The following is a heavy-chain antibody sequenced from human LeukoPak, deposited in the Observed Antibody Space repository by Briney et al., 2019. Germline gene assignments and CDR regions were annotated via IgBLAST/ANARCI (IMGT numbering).Heavy chain of an antibody. D-gene: IGHD3-22*01. V-gene: IGHV4-4*07. CDR1: GGSISSYY. J-gene: IGHJ6*02. Sequence: SETLSLTCTVSGGSISSYYWSWIRQPAGKGLEWIGRIYTSGSTNYNPSLKSRVTMSVDTSKNQFSLKLSSVTAAGTAVYYCARDSASYDSSGYYYWDYYYGMDVWGQGTTVTVSS. CDR3: ARDSASYDSSGYYYWDYYYGMDV. CDR2: IYTSGST.